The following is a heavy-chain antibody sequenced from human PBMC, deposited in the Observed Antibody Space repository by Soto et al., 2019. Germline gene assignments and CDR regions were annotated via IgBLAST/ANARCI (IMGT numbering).Heavy chain of an antibody. CDR1: GFAFSSYS. V-gene: IGHV3-21*01. D-gene: IGHD3-9*01. CDR2: ISSSSSYI. J-gene: IGHJ5*02. CDR3: AREIGYYDILTGYSGNWFDP. Sequence: LRLSCAASGFAFSSYSMNWVRQAPVKGLEWVSSISSSSSYIYYADSVKGRFTISRDNAKNSLYLQMNSLRAEDTAVYYCAREIGYYDILTGYSGNWFDPWGQGTLVTVSS.